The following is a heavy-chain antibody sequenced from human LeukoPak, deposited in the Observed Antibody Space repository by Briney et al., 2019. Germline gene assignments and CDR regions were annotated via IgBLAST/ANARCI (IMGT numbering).Heavy chain of an antibody. D-gene: IGHD4-23*01. J-gene: IGHJ6*02. CDR3: ARVPGKGLCYYYYGMDV. V-gene: IGHV4-34*01. Sequence: PSETLSLTCAVYGGSFSGYYWSWIRQPPGKGLEWIGEINHSGSTNYNPSLKSRVTISVDTSKNQFSLKLSSVTAADTAVYYCARVPGKGLCYYYYGMDVWGQGTTVTVSS. CDR1: GGSFSGYY. CDR2: INHSGST.